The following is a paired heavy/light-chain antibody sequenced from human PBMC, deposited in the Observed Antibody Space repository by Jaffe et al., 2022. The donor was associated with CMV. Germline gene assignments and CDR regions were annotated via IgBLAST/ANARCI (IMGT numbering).Light chain of an antibody. J-gene: IGKJ5*01. CDR3: MQALQKQAVT. CDR2: LGS. Sequence: DIVMTQSPLSLPVTPGEPASISCRSSQSLLHSNGYNYLDWYLQKPGQSPQLLIYLGSNRASGVPDRFSGSGSGTDFTLKISRVEAEDVGVYYCMQALQKQAVTFGQGTRLEIK. V-gene: IGKV2-28*01. CDR1: QSLLHSNGYNY.
Heavy chain of an antibody. CDR2: IIPIFGTA. V-gene: IGHV1-69*01. CDR3: ARGIVVVPAAIRARGGYYYYGMDV. D-gene: IGHD2-2*01. J-gene: IGHJ6*02. CDR1: GGTFSSYA. Sequence: QVQLVQSGAEVKKPGSSVKVSCKASGGTFSSYAISWVRQAPGQGLEWMGGIIPIFGTANYAQKFQGRVTITADESTSTAYMELSSLRSEDTAVYYCARGIVVVPAAIRARGGYYYYGMDVWGQGTTVTVSS.